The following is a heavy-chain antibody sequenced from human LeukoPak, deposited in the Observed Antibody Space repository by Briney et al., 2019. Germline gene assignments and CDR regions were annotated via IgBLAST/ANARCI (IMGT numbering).Heavy chain of an antibody. J-gene: IGHJ4*02. CDR1: GFTFSSYG. CDR3: AKDDGY. CDR2: ISYDGSNK. V-gene: IGHV3-30*18. Sequence: GGSLRLSCAASGFTFSSYGMHWVRQAPGKGLERVAVISYDGSNKYYADSVKGRFTISRDNSKNTLYLQMNNLRAEDTAVYYCAKDDGYWGQGTLVTVSS.